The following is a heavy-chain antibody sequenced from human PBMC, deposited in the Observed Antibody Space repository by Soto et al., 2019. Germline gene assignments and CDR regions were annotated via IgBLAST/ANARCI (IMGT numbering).Heavy chain of an antibody. Sequence: PGGSLRLSCAASGFTFSSYAMHWVRQAPGKGLEWVAVISYDGSNKYYADSVKGRFTISRDNSKNTLYLQMNSLRAEDTAVYYCARDYYDILTGYSHLDYWGQGTLVTVSS. CDR3: ARDYYDILTGYSHLDY. V-gene: IGHV3-30-3*01. J-gene: IGHJ4*02. CDR1: GFTFSSYA. D-gene: IGHD3-9*01. CDR2: ISYDGSNK.